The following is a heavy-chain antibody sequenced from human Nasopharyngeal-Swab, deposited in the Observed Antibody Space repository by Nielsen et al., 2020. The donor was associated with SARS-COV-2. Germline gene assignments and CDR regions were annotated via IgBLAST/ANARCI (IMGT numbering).Heavy chain of an antibody. Sequence: GESLKISCAASGFTFSSYAMSWVRQAPGKGLEWVSAIGGSGGSTYYADSVKGRFTISRDNSKNTLYLQMNSLRAEDTAVYYCAGDLGGYFDYWGQGTLVTVSS. J-gene: IGHJ4*02. CDR1: GFTFSSYA. D-gene: IGHD3-10*01. CDR2: IGGSGGST. V-gene: IGHV3-23*01. CDR3: AGDLGGYFDY.